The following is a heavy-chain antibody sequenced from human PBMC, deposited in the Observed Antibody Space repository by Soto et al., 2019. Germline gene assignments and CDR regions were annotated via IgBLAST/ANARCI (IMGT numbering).Heavy chain of an antibody. Sequence: DVRLVESGGGLIQPGESLRLSCAALGFTVSGKRYLAWVRQAPGKGLEWISALYDVDGTFYADSVKGRVTTSSDSSKTTVYLQMNGLRPDDAAVYYCASWHEREHAYDVWGRGTTGTVSS. D-gene: IGHD1-1*01. V-gene: IGHV3-53*01. CDR1: GFTVSGKRY. J-gene: IGHJ3*01. CDR2: LYDVDGT. CDR3: ASWHEREHAYDV.